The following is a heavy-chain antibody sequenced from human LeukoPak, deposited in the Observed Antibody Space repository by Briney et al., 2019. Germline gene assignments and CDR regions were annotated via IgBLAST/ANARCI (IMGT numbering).Heavy chain of an antibody. D-gene: IGHD5-18*01. Sequence: GESLKISCKGSGYSFTSYWIGWVRQMPGKGLKWMGIIYPGDSDTRYSPSFRGQVTISADKSISTAYLKWSSLKASDNATYYCARLRLAKIRHLVYWGQGTLVTVSS. J-gene: IGHJ4*02. CDR3: ARLRLAKIRHLVY. CDR1: GYSFTSYW. CDR2: IYPGDSDT. V-gene: IGHV5-51*01.